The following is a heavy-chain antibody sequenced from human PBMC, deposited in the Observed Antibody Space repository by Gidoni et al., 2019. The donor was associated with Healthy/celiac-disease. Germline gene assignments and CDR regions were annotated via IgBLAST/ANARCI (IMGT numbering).Heavy chain of an antibody. Sequence: QVQLQESGPGLVKPSETLSLTCTVSGGSISSYYWSWIRQPPGKGLEWIGYIYYSGSTNYNPSLKSRVTISVDTSKNQFSLKLSSVTAADTAVYYCARASYGDHGYDWGQGTLVTVSS. J-gene: IGHJ4*02. V-gene: IGHV4-59*01. CDR1: GGSISSYY. CDR3: ARASYGDHGYD. D-gene: IGHD4-17*01. CDR2: IYYSGST.